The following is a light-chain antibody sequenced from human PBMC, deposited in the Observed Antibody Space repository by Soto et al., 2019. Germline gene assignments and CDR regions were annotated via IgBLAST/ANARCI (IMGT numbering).Light chain of an antibody. V-gene: IGKV3-20*01. J-gene: IGKJ1*01. CDR1: QSVRSH. CDR2: DTS. CDR3: QQYGTSPQT. Sequence: EIVMTQSPATLSLSPGDRATLSCRASQSVRSHLAWFQQKPGQAPGLLIYDTSTRASGVPDRFSGSGSGTEFTLTISRLEPEDFAVYYCQQYGTSPQTFGQGTKVDIK.